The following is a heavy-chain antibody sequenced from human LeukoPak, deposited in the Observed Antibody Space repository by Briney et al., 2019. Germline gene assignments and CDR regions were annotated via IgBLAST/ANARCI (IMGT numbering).Heavy chain of an antibody. Sequence: ASVKVSCKASGYTFTSYGISWVRQAPGQGLEWMGWISAYNGSTNYAQKLQGRVTMTTDTSTSTAYMELRSLRSDDTAVYYCARDWGPYDFWSGPDYWGQGTLVTVSS. J-gene: IGHJ4*02. CDR1: GYTFTSYG. V-gene: IGHV1-18*01. CDR2: ISAYNGST. CDR3: ARDWGPYDFWSGPDY. D-gene: IGHD3-3*01.